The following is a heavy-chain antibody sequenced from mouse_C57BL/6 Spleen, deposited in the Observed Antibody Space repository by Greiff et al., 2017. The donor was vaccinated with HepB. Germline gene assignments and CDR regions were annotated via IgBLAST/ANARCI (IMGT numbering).Heavy chain of an antibody. D-gene: IGHD2-1*01. CDR2: IHPSGGGT. J-gene: IGHJ3*01. Sequence: QVQLQQPGAELVKPGASVKLSCKASGYTFTSYWMPWVKQRPGQGLEWIGMIHPSGGGTNYNEKFKSKGTLTVDKSSSTAYKQLSSLTSEDSAVYYCARGGYYANYLSAYWGQGTLVTVSA. V-gene: IGHV1-64*01. CDR1: GYTFTSYW. CDR3: ARGGYYANYLSAY.